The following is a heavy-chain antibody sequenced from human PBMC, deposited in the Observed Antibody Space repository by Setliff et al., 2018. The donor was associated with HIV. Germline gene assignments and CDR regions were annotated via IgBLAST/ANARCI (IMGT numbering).Heavy chain of an antibody. Sequence: GSLRLSCAASGFTFSHAWMSWVRQAPGKGLEWVGNVHNSGGTNYNPSLKSRVSISVDTSKNQFSLNVNSVTAPDTAVYYCVRHTRDTSLAHYYYYIDVWGKGTTVTVSS. CDR2: VHNSGGT. CDR1: GFTFSHAW. CDR3: VRHTRDTSLAHYYYYIDV. J-gene: IGHJ6*03. V-gene: IGHV4-34*01. D-gene: IGHD5-18*01.